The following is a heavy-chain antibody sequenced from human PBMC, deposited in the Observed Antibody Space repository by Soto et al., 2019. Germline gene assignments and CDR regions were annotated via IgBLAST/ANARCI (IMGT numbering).Heavy chain of an antibody. D-gene: IGHD6-19*01. J-gene: IGHJ6*02. Sequence: ASVKVSCKASGYTFTGYYMHWVRQAPGQGLEWMGWINPNSGGTNYAQKFQGRVTMTRETSISTAYMELSRLRSDDTAVYYCARAVAVAVCLSDIYYYYGMDVWGQGTTVTVSS. CDR1: GYTFTGYY. CDR2: INPNSGGT. CDR3: ARAVAVAVCLSDIYYYYGMDV. V-gene: IGHV1-2*02.